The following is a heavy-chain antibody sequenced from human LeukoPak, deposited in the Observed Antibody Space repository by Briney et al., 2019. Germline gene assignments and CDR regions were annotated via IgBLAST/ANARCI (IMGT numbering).Heavy chain of an antibody. CDR1: GFTFSSYG. J-gene: IGHJ4*02. D-gene: IGHD6-19*01. CDR3: ARRTVAGTLGDY. CDR2: IWYDGSNK. Sequence: PGGSLRLSCAASGFTFSSYGMHWVRQAPGKGLEWVAVIWYDGSNKYYADSVKGRFTISRDNSKNTLYLQMNSLRAEDTAVYYCARRTVAGTLGDYWGQGTLVTVSS. V-gene: IGHV3-33*01.